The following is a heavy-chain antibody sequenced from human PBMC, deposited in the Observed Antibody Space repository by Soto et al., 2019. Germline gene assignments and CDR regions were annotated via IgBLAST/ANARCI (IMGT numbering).Heavy chain of an antibody. CDR3: ARHAPKYSSSWYLEGNWFDP. V-gene: IGHV4-39*01. J-gene: IGHJ5*02. CDR2: IYYSGST. Sequence: KPSETLSLTCTVSDGSISSSSYYWGWLRQPPGKGREWIGSIYYSGSTYYNPSLKSRVTISVDTSKNQFSLKLSSVTAADTAVYYCARHAPKYSSSWYLEGNWFDPWGQGTLVTVSS. D-gene: IGHD6-13*01. CDR1: DGSISSSSYY.